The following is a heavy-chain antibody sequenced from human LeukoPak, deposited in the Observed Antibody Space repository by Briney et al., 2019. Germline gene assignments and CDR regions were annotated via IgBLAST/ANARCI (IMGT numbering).Heavy chain of an antibody. CDR1: GHFITSGYY. J-gene: IGHJ6*03. Sequence: PSETLSLTCAVSGHFITSGYYWSWIRQPPGKGLDWIGTIYHSGSTYYNPSLKSRVTISVDTSKNQFSLKLSSVTAADTAVYYCARDPRTPYYYYHMDVWGKGTTVTVSS. CDR3: ARDPRTPYYYYHMDV. V-gene: IGHV4-38-2*02. CDR2: IYHSGST.